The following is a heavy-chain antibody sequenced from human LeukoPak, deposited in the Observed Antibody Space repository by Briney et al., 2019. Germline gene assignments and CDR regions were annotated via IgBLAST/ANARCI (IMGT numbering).Heavy chain of an antibody. J-gene: IGHJ4*02. CDR3: ATYCSSTSCYIWGYYFDY. CDR2: IIPISGTA. V-gene: IGHV1-69*13. D-gene: IGHD2-2*01. CDR1: GGTFSNYA. Sequence: SVKVSCKASGGTFSNYAISWVRQAPGQGLEWMGGIIPISGTANYAQKFQDRITITADESTSTAYMELSSPRSEDTAVYYCATYCSSTSCYIWGYYFDYWGQGTLVTVSS.